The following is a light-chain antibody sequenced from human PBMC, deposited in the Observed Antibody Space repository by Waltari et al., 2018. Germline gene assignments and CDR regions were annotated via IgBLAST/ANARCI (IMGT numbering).Light chain of an antibody. CDR3: QSYDKLLSGSL. V-gene: IGLV1-40*01. J-gene: IGLJ3*02. CDR2: SNN. CDR1: SSNIGAGYD. Sequence: QSVLTQPPSVSGAPGQSLTIPCTGTSSNIGAGYDVHWYQQFPGTAPKLLIYSNNNRPSGVPGRFSASKSGTSASLAITGLQAEHEADYYCQSYDKLLSGSLFGGGTKLTV.